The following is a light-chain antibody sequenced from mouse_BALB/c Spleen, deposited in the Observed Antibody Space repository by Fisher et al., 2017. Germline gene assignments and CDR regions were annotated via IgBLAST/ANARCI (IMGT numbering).Light chain of an antibody. Sequence: DIVLTQSPASLAVSLGQRATISCRASESVEYYGTSLMQWYQQKPGQPPKLLIYAASNLASGVPARFSGSGSGTSYSLTISSVEAEDAATYYCQQYSGYPLTFGGGTKLEIK. CDR1: ESVEYYGTSL. CDR2: AAS. V-gene: IGKV3-1*01. CDR3: QQYSGYPLT. J-gene: IGKJ2*01.